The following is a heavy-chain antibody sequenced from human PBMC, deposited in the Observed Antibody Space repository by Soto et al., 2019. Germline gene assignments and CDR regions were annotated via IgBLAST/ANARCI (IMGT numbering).Heavy chain of an antibody. D-gene: IGHD3-10*01. CDR2: INHSGST. J-gene: IGHJ4*02. Sequence: QVQLQQWGAGLLKPSETLSLTCAVYGGSFSGYYWSWIRQPPGKGLEWIGEINHSGSTNYNPSLKSRVTISVDTSKNQFSLKLSSVTAADTAVYYCARASLGFRGLSPFDYWGQGTLVTVSS. V-gene: IGHV4-34*01. CDR1: GGSFSGYY. CDR3: ARASLGFRGLSPFDY.